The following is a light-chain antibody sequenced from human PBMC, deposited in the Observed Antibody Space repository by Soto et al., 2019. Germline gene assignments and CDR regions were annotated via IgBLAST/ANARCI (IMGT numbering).Light chain of an antibody. CDR3: AAWDDRLSGLV. CDR1: SSDVGGYNY. CDR2: EVS. Sequence: QSVLTQPPSASGSPGQSVTISCTGTSSDVGGYNYVSWYQQHPGKAPKLIIYEVSKWPSGVPDRFSGSKSGNTASLTVSGLQAEDEADYYCAAWDDRLSGLVFGRGTKLTVL. J-gene: IGLJ2*01. V-gene: IGLV2-8*01.